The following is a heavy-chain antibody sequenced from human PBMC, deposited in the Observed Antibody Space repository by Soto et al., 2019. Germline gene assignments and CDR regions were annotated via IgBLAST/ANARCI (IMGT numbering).Heavy chain of an antibody. Sequence: QVQLVESRGGVVQPGRSLRLSCAASGFTFSSYAMHWVRQAPGKGLEWVAVISYDGSNKYYADSVKGRFTISRDNSKNTLYLQMNSLRAEDTAVYYCARDEIRFSWAYGMDVWGQGTTVTVSS. D-gene: IGHD3-3*01. CDR3: ARDEIRFSWAYGMDV. CDR1: GFTFSSYA. CDR2: ISYDGSNK. V-gene: IGHV3-30-3*01. J-gene: IGHJ6*02.